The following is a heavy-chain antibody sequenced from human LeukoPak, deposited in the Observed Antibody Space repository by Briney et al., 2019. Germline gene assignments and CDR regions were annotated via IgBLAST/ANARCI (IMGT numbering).Heavy chain of an antibody. Sequence: SETLSLTCAVYGGSFSGYYWSWIRQPPGEGLEWIGEINHSGSTNYNPSLKSRVTISVDTSKNQFSLKLSSVTAADTAVYYCARVGSIGEEWPTAWYFDYWGQGTLVTVSS. CDR3: ARVGSIGEEWPTAWYFDY. D-gene: IGHD3-3*01. CDR2: INHSGST. CDR1: GGSFSGYY. V-gene: IGHV4-34*01. J-gene: IGHJ4*02.